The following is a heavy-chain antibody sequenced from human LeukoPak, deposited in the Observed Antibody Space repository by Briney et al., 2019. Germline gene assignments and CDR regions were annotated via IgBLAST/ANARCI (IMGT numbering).Heavy chain of an antibody. Sequence: PGGSLRLSCAASGFTFLNYAMSWVRQAPGKGLEWVSAISGSGGSTYYADSVKGRFTISRDNSKNTLYLHMSSLRAEDAAVYYCAKEYSSGPRGYFDYWGQGTLVTVSS. CDR3: AKEYSSGPRGYFDY. J-gene: IGHJ4*02. D-gene: IGHD6-19*01. V-gene: IGHV3-23*01. CDR1: GFTFLNYA. CDR2: ISGSGGST.